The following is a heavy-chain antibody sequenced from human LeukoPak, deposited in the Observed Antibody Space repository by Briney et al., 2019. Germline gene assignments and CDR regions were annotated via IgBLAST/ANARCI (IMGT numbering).Heavy chain of an antibody. V-gene: IGHV4-39*01. Sequence: SQTLSLTCTVSGGSISSSSYYWGWIRQPPGKGLEWIGSIYYSGSTYYNPSLKSRVTISVDTSKNQFSLKLSSVTAADTAVYYCARHKSYFDYWGQGTLVTVSS. J-gene: IGHJ4*02. CDR1: GGSISSSSYY. CDR3: ARHKSYFDY. CDR2: IYYSGST.